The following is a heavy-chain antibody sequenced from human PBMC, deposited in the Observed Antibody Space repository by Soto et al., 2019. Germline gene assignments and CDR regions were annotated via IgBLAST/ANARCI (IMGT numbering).Heavy chain of an antibody. V-gene: IGHV1-18*04. D-gene: IGHD3-10*01. CDR1: GYTFTSYT. CDR2: ISANNGNI. Sequence: GASVKVSCKASGYTFTSYTFSWVRQAPGQGLEWMGWISANNGNIRYAQKLQGRVTMTTDTSTSTVYVEVWSLRSDDTAVYYCARQKGINNYYGMDVWGQGTTVTV. CDR3: ARQKGINNYYGMDV. J-gene: IGHJ6*02.